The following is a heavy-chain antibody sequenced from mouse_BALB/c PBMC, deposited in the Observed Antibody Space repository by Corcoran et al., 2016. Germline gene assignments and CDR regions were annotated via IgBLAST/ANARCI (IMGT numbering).Heavy chain of an antibody. CDR3: ASWDCNGDV. V-gene: IGHV14-3*02. Sequence: EDQLQQSGAALVKTGASVKLSCTASGLNIEDTYMHWVKQRPEQGLEWIGRIDPANGNTKYDTKFQSKATTVADTSSNAAYLQLSSLTSEYTAVYYCASWDCNGDVWGAGTTVTVSS. CDR1: GLNIEDTY. J-gene: IGHJ1*01. CDR2: IDPANGNT. D-gene: IGHD4-1*01.